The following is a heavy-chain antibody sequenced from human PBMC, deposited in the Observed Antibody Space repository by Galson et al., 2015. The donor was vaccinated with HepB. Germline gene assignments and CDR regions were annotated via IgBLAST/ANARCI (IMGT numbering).Heavy chain of an antibody. V-gene: IGHV1-69*02. CDR3: ARYSSGWYGPFDY. D-gene: IGHD6-19*01. CDR1: GGTFSSYT. J-gene: IGHJ4*02. Sequence: SVKVSCKASGGTFSSYTISWVRQAPGQGLEWMGRIIPILGIANYAQKFQGRVTITADKSTSTAYMELSSLRSEDTAAYYCARYSSGWYGPFDYWGQGTLVTVSS. CDR2: IIPILGIA.